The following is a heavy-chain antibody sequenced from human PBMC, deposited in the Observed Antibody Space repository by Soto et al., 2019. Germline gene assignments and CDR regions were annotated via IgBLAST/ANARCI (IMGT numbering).Heavy chain of an antibody. CDR1: GGSISNYH. CDR3: ARGGLWELRFDP. CDR2: IYYSGST. Sequence: ASETLSLTCTVSGGSISNYHWSWIRQPPGKGLEWIGYIYYSGSTNYNPSLKSRVTISVDTSKNQFSLKLSSVTAADTAMYYCARGGLWELRFDPWGQGTLVTVSS. J-gene: IGHJ5*02. V-gene: IGHV4-59*01. D-gene: IGHD1-26*01.